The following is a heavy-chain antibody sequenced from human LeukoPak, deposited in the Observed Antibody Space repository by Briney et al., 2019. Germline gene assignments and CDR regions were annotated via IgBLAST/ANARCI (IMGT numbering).Heavy chain of an antibody. D-gene: IGHD3-10*01. Sequence: SETLSLTCTVSGGSISSYYWNWIRQPPGKGLEWIGYIYYSGSTNYSPSLKSRVTISVDTSKNQFSLKLSSVTAADTAVYYCARDYYGSGSPDYWGQGTLVTVSS. CDR1: GGSISSYY. J-gene: IGHJ4*02. CDR2: IYYSGST. V-gene: IGHV4-59*01. CDR3: ARDYYGSGSPDY.